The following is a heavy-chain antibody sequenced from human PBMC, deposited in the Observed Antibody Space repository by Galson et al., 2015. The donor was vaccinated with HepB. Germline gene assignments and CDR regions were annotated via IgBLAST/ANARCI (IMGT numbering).Heavy chain of an antibody. D-gene: IGHD3-22*01. CDR3: ARWGYYDSSGYYWGYYYYYGMDV. V-gene: IGHV3-7*03. Sequence: SLRLSCAASGFTFSSYWMSWVRQAPGKGLEWVANIKQDGSEKYYVDSVKGRFTISRDNAKNSLYLQMNSLRAEDTAVYYCARWGYYDSSGYYWGYYYYYGMDVWGQGTTVTVSS. CDR2: IKQDGSEK. CDR1: GFTFSSYW. J-gene: IGHJ6*02.